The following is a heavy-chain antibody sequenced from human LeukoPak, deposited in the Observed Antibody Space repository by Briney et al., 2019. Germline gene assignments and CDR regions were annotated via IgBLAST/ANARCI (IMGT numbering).Heavy chain of an antibody. Sequence: GASVKVSCKASSYTFTRYGISWVRQAPGQRLEWMGWISGYNGNTNYAQKFLGRVSMTADTSTSTAYMELRSLTSDDTAVYYCARSGRGTYYYFDLWGLGTLVTVSS. J-gene: IGHJ4*02. V-gene: IGHV1-18*01. D-gene: IGHD5-12*01. CDR3: ARSGRGTYYYFDL. CDR1: SYTFTRYG. CDR2: ISGYNGNT.